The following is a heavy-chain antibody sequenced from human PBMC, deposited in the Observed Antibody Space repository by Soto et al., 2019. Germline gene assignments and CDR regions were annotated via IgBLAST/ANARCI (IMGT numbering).Heavy chain of an antibody. D-gene: IGHD5-12*01. CDR2: IYYSGST. J-gene: IGHJ4*02. Sequence: QVQLQESGPGLVKPSETLSLTCTVSGGSVSSGSYYWSWIRQPPGKGLEWIGYIYYSGSTNYNPSRTSRVTISVDTSQNQFSLKLSSVTAADTAVYYCARVDGYNLEGYFDYWGQGTLVTVSS. CDR1: GGSVSSGSYY. CDR3: ARVDGYNLEGYFDY. V-gene: IGHV4-61*01.